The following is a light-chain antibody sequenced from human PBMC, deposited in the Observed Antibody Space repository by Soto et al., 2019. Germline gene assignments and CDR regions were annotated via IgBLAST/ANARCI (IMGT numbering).Light chain of an antibody. CDR2: AAS. CDR1: QSVSSSY. CDR3: QQYGNSPTS. V-gene: IGKV3-20*01. Sequence: EIVLTQSPGTLSLSPGERATLSCRASQSVSSSYLAWYQQTPGQAPRLLIYAASSRATGIPDRFSGSGSGTDFTLTISRLEPEDFAVYFCQQYGNSPTSFGQGTKVEIK. J-gene: IGKJ1*01.